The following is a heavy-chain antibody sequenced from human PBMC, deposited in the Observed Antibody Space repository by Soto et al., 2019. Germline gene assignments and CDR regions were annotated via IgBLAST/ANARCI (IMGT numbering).Heavy chain of an antibody. CDR2: ISYDGSNK. V-gene: IGHV3-30*18. D-gene: IGHD3-10*01. CDR1: GFTFSSYG. CDR3: AKVLSGMRNCLDY. Sequence: PGGSLRLSCAASGFTFSSYGMHWVRQAPGKGLEWVAVISYDGSNKYYADSVKGRFTISRDNSKNTLYLQMNSLRAEDTAVYYGAKVLSGMRNCLDYWGQGTLVTVSS. J-gene: IGHJ4*02.